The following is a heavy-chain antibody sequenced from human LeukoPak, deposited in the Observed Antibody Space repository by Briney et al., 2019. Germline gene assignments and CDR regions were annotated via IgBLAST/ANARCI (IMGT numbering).Heavy chain of an antibody. CDR2: IYYSGST. D-gene: IGHD2-15*01. Sequence: SETLSPTCTVSGGSISSYYWSWIRQPPGKGLEWIGYIYYSGSTNYNPSLKSRVTISVDRSKNQFSLKLSSVTAADTAVYYCARAGGGYCSGGSCYEGLSNWFDPWGQGTLVTVSS. V-gene: IGHV4-59*12. J-gene: IGHJ5*02. CDR3: ARAGGGYCSGGSCYEGLSNWFDP. CDR1: GGSISSYY.